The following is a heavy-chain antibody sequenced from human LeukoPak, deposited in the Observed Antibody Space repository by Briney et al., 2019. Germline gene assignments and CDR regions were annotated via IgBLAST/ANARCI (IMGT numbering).Heavy chain of an antibody. CDR3: ARAHSGSHSYFQH. CDR1: GFTVSSYY. V-gene: IGHV3-53*01. Sequence: GGSLRLSCAASGFTVSSYYMTWVRQAPGKGLEWVSIIYSGGTTYYADSVKGRFTISRDNSKNTLYLQVDSLRAEDTAVYYCARAHSGSHSYFQHWGQGTLVTVSS. J-gene: IGHJ1*01. CDR2: IYSGGTT. D-gene: IGHD1-26*01.